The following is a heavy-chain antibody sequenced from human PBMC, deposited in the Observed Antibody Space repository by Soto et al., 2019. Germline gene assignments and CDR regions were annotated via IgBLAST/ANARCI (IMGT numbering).Heavy chain of an antibody. CDR2: ISYDGSNK. V-gene: IGHV3-30-3*01. J-gene: IGHJ5*02. CDR1: GFTFSSYA. CDR3: AGSPDCLGSSYNTWIYP. D-gene: IGHD3-10*02. Sequence: PGGSLRLSCAASGFTFSSYAMYWVRQAPGKGLEWVAVISYDGSNKYYADSVKGRFTISRDNSKNTLYLQMNSLRAEDTAVYYWAGSPDCLGSSYNTWIYPWARETLFPISS.